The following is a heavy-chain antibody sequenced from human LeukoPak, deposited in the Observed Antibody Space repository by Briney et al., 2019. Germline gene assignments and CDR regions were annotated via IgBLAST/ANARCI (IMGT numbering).Heavy chain of an antibody. Sequence: GASLRLSCAASGFTFSSYAMSWVRQAPGKGLEWVSAISGSGGSTYYADSVKGRFTISRDNSKNTLYLQMNSLRAEDTAVYYCAKVRYSLRRYYYYYGMDVWSQGTTVTVSS. V-gene: IGHV3-23*01. CDR2: ISGSGGST. CDR1: GFTFSSYA. J-gene: IGHJ6*02. CDR3: AKVRYSLRRYYYYYGMDV. D-gene: IGHD6-13*01.